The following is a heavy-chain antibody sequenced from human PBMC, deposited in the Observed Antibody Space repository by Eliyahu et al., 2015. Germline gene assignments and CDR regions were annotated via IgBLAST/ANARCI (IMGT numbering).Heavy chain of an antibody. CDR1: SXDFSNYN. Sequence: EVQLVESGGGLVKPGGSLRLSCAASSXDFSNYNXXWVRQAPGKGRQWVSFVSASGAYIYYADSVKGRFTISRDNAKNSLYLQMNSLRAEETAVYHCVRESRIYGSGRYYHYIDYWGQGTLVTVSS. V-gene: IGHV3-21*01. D-gene: IGHD3-10*01. J-gene: IGHJ4*02. CDR2: VSASGAYI. CDR3: VRESRIYGSGRYYHYIDY.